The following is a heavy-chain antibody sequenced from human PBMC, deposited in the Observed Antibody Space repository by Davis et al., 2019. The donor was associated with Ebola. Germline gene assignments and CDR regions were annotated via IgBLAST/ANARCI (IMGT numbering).Heavy chain of an antibody. CDR3: ARDRILWFGELFREIYGMDV. CDR1: GGTFSSYT. V-gene: IGHV1-69*04. CDR2: IIPILGIA. J-gene: IGHJ6*04. D-gene: IGHD3-10*01. Sequence: SVKVSCKASGGTFSSYTISWVRQAPGQGLEWMGRIIPILGIANYAQKFQGRVTITADKSTSTAYMELSSLRSEDTAVYYCARDRILWFGELFREIYGMDVWGKGTTVTVSS.